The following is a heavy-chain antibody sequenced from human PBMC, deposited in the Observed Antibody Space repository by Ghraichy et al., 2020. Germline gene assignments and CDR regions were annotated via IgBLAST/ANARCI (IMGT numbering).Heavy chain of an antibody. V-gene: IGHV4-4*02. D-gene: IGHD3-16*01. CDR1: GASITSNNW. CDR2: IYRSGGT. CDR3: ARSYDTSAYPHDYYFDY. Sequence: SETLSLTCAVSGASITSNNWWSWIRQPPGKGLEWIGEIYRSGGTNYNPSLKSRVTMSVDKSKNLFSLRLTSVTAADTAVYFCARSYDTSAYPHDYYFDYWGQGTLVAVSS. J-gene: IGHJ4*02.